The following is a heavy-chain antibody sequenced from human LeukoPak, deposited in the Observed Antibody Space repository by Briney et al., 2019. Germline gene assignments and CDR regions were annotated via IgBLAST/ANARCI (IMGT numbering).Heavy chain of an antibody. CDR1: GGTFSSYA. D-gene: IGHD1-1*01. Sequence: ASVKVSCKASGGTFSSYAVSWVRQAPGQGLEWMGWMNPNSGNTGYAQKFQGRVTITRNTSISTAYMEVSSLRSEDTAVYYCASRRAQGWNDAFDIWGQGTMVTVSS. CDR2: MNPNSGNT. CDR3: ASRRAQGWNDAFDI. V-gene: IGHV1-8*03. J-gene: IGHJ3*02.